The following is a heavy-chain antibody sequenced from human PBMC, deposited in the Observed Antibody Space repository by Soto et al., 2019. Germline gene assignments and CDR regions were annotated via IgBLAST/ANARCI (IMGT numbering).Heavy chain of an antibody. CDR3: AREEDGHNSWYSDL. CDR1: GFTFSSYS. CDR2: ISSSSSTI. V-gene: IGHV3-48*02. Sequence: EVQLVESGGGLVQPGGSLRLFCAASGFTFSSYSMNWVRQAPGKGLEWVSYISSSSSTIYYADSVEGRFTISRDNAKNSVYLQMSSLRDEDTAVSYCAREEDGHNSWYSDLWGSGTLVTVSS. J-gene: IGHJ2*01.